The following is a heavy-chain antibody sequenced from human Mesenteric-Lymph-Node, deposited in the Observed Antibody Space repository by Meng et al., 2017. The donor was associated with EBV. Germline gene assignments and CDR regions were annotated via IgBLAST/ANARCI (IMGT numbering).Heavy chain of an antibody. V-gene: IGHV4-4*02. Sequence: QGQPQGAGPGLVNPSGTLSLTCAVSGGSISSSNWWSWVRQPPGKGLEWIGEIYHSGITNYNPSLSSRVTMSVDKSKNQFSLNLISLTAADTAVYYCASAQCSGGGCPGGSWGQGTLVTVSS. CDR1: GGSISSSNW. J-gene: IGHJ5*02. CDR2: IYHSGIT. D-gene: IGHD2-15*01. CDR3: ASAQCSGGGCPGGS.